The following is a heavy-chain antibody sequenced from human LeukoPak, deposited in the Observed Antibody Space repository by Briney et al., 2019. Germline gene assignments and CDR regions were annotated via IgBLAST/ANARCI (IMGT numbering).Heavy chain of an antibody. CDR3: AKYCSGGSCYSLFDY. D-gene: IGHD2-15*01. CDR2: ISGSGGST. V-gene: IGHV3-23*01. J-gene: IGHJ4*02. CDR1: GFTFSSYA. Sequence: GGSLRLSCAASGFTFSSYAMSWVRQAPGKGLKWVSAISGSGGSTYYADSVKGRFTISRDNSKNTLYLQMNSLRAEDTAVYYCAKYCSGGSCYSLFDYWGQGTLVTVSS.